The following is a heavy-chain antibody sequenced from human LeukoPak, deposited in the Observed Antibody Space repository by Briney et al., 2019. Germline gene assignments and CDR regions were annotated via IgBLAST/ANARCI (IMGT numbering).Heavy chain of an antibody. V-gene: IGHV1-2*02. D-gene: IGHD1-26*01. CDR3: ARAGATLRDSWFDP. CDR2: ISAYNGNT. CDR1: GYTFTGYY. J-gene: IGHJ5*02. Sequence: GASVKVSCKASGYTFTGYYMHWVRQAPGQGLEWMGWISAYNGNTNYAQKFQGRVTMTRDTSISTAYMELSRLRSDDTAVYYRARAGATLRDSWFDPWGQGTLVTVSS.